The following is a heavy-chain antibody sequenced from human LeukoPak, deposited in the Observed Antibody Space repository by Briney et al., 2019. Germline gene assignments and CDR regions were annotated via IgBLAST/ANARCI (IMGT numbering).Heavy chain of an antibody. D-gene: IGHD5-24*01. J-gene: IGHJ4*02. V-gene: IGHV3-33*01. Sequence: GGSLRLSCAASGFTFSSYGMHRVRQAPGKGLEWVAVIWYDGSNKYYADSVKGRFTISRDNSKNTLYLQVNSLRAEDTAVYYCARDGRDGYNLDYWGQGTLVTVSS. CDR2: IWYDGSNK. CDR1: GFTFSSYG. CDR3: ARDGRDGYNLDY.